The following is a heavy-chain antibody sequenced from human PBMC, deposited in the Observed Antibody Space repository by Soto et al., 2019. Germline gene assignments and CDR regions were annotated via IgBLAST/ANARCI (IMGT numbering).Heavy chain of an antibody. Sequence: QVQLVQSGAEVKKPGASVKVSCKASGYTFTSYDINWVRQATGQGLEWMGWMNPISGNTGYAQKFLGRVTMTRNTSISTAYMELSSLRSEDTAVYYCARALVGYCSGGSCYGDAFDIWGQGTMVTVSS. J-gene: IGHJ3*02. CDR3: ARALVGYCSGGSCYGDAFDI. D-gene: IGHD2-15*01. V-gene: IGHV1-8*01. CDR2: MNPISGNT. CDR1: GYTFTSYD.